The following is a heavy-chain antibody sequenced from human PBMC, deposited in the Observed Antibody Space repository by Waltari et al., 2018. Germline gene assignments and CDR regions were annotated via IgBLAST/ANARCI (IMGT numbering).Heavy chain of an antibody. CDR3: ARGSAHCSGSNCYRPLFDY. CDR2: ISYDGGEE. CDR1: GFTFSSYG. J-gene: IGHJ4*02. D-gene: IGHD2-2*02. Sequence: HVQLVESGGGVVQPGRSLRLSCATSGFTFSSYGIHWVRQAPGKGLDWVTVISYDGGEEFYADSVKGRFTISRDNSKDTVFLQMNSLRAEDTAVYYCARGSAHCSGSNCYRPLFDYWGQGTLVTVSS. V-gene: IGHV3-30*04.